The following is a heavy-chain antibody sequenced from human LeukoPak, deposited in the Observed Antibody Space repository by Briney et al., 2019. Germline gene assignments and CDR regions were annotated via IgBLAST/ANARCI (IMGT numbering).Heavy chain of an antibody. CDR3: ARYSGGWPYYFDY. J-gene: IGHJ4*02. D-gene: IGHD6-19*01. CDR2: ISNTGST. CDR1: GGSISSGTYY. V-gene: IGHV4-61*01. Sequence: SETLSLTCTVSGGSISSGTYYWSWIRQPPGKGLEWIGYISNTGSTNYNPSLKSRVAISLDTSKNQFSLQLSSVTAADTAVYFCARYSGGWPYYFDYWGQGTLVTVSS.